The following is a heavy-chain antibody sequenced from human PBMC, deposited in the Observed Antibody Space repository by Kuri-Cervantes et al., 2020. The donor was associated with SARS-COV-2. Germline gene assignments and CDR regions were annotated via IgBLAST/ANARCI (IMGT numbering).Heavy chain of an antibody. CDR3: AKVKVDSNSWQPLDY. CDR2: ISSSSSYI. V-gene: IGHV3-21*01. D-gene: IGHD6-13*01. Sequence: GESLKISCEVSGFLFSASAIHWGRQAPGKGLEWVSSISSSSSYIYDADSVKGRFTISRDNSKNTLYLQMNSLRAEDTAVYYCAKVKVDSNSWQPLDYWGQGTLVTVSS. CDR1: GFLFSASA. J-gene: IGHJ4*02.